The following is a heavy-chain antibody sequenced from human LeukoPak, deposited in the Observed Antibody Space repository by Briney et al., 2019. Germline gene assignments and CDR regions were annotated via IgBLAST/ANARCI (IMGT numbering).Heavy chain of an antibody. D-gene: IGHD4-23*01. CDR2: INPGNGAT. CDR1: GYAFTTYD. V-gene: IGHV1-8*01. CDR3: ARSPQDHGGNCFNH. Sequence: GASVKVSCKASGYAFTTYDINWVRQAPGQGLEWMAWINPGNGATGYAQTFQDRITVTSDTSTDTVYMELASLTSSDTATYYCARSPQDHGGNCFNHWGLGSLVTVSS. J-gene: IGHJ4*02.